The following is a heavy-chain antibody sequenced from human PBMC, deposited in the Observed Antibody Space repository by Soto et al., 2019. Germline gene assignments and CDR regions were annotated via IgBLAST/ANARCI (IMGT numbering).Heavy chain of an antibody. D-gene: IGHD5-12*01. CDR2: IYSGGST. CDR1: GFSVTANY. CDR3: HGYGY. Sequence: EVQVVESGGGLIQPGGSLRLSCEVSGFSVTANYMSWVRQAPGKGLEWVSVIYSGGSTYYIDSVKGRFSISRDISKNTRYLQKNSLRDEDAAVYYCHGYGYWGQGTLVTVSS. J-gene: IGHJ4*02. V-gene: IGHV3-53*01.